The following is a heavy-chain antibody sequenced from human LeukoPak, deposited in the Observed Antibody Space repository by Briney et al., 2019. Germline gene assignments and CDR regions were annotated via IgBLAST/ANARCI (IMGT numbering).Heavy chain of an antibody. CDR1: GFTFSSYA. J-gene: IGHJ4*02. V-gene: IGHV3-30*14. D-gene: IGHD5-24*01. Sequence: GSLRLSCAASGFTFSSYAMNWVRQAPGKGLEWVALISYDGSNKNYADSVKGRFTISRDNSKNTLYLQMNSLRAEDTAVYYCARGAGYNYPYYFDYWGQETLVTVSS. CDR2: ISYDGSNK. CDR3: ARGAGYNYPYYFDY.